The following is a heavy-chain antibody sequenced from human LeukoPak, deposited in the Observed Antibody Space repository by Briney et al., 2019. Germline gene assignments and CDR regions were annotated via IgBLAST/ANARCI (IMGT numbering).Heavy chain of an antibody. Sequence: GGSLRLSCAASGFTFSNYGMHWVRQAPGKGPEWVALISYDGSNKYYTDSVKGRFTISRDTSKNTLYLQINSLSVEDTAVYYCIVFGDSNHWGQGTLVTVSS. D-gene: IGHD4-17*01. J-gene: IGHJ5*02. CDR2: ISYDGSNK. CDR1: GFTFSNYG. V-gene: IGHV3-30*03. CDR3: IVFGDSNH.